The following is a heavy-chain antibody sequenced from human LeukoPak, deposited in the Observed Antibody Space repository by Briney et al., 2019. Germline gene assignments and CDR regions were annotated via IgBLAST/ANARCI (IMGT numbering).Heavy chain of an antibody. CDR3: ARRRQYDSSLFWNFDL. D-gene: IGHD6-6*01. CDR2: INHSGST. V-gene: IGHV4-34*01. CDR1: GGSFSGYY. Sequence: SETLSLTCAVYGGSFSGYYWSWIRQSPGKGLEWIGEINHSGSTNYNPSLKSRVTISVDTSKNQFSLTLNSVTAADTAVYYCARRRQYDSSLFWNFDLWGRGTLVTVSS. J-gene: IGHJ2*01.